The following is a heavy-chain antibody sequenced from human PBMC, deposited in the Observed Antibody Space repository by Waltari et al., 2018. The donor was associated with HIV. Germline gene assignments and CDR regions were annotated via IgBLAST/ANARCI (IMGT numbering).Heavy chain of an antibody. V-gene: IGHV4-59*01. CDR2: IYYSGST. Sequence: QVQLQESGPGLVKPSETLSLTCTVAGGSISSYYWSWIRQPPGKGLEWIGYIYYSGSTNYNPSLKSRVTISVDTSKNQFSLKLSSVTAADTAVYYCARGTGYSSPEDMDVWGQGTTVTVS. D-gene: IGHD6-13*01. CDR3: ARGTGYSSPEDMDV. CDR1: GGSISSYY. J-gene: IGHJ6*02.